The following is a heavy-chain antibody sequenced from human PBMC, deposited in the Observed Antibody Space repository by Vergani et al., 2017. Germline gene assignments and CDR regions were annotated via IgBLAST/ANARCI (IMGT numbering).Heavy chain of an antibody. V-gene: IGHV4-38-2*02. CDR1: GYSISSGYY. CDR2: IYHSGST. Sequence: QVQLQESGPGLVKPSETLSLTCTVSGYSISSGYYWGWIRQPPGKGLEWIGSIYHSGSTYYNPSLKSRVTISVDTSKSQFSLKLSSVTAADTAVYYCARVGSWSNLRKPFDYWGEGTLVTVSS. J-gene: IGHJ4*02. D-gene: IGHD6-13*01. CDR3: ARVGSWSNLRKPFDY.